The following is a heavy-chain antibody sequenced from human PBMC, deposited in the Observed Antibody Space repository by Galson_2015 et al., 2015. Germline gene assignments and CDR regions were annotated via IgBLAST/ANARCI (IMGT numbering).Heavy chain of an antibody. CDR3: ARGGTALGRDYYYYLDV. CDR2: ISTDSGFT. J-gene: IGHJ6*02. Sequence: SVKVSCKASGYRFTNYGITWVRQAPGQGLEWMGWISTDSGFTKYAQKFQGRVTMATDTSTGTSYMELWSLRFDDTAVYYCARGGTALGRDYYYYLDVWGQGTMVSVSS. V-gene: IGHV1-18*04. D-gene: IGHD5-18*01. CDR1: GYRFTNYG.